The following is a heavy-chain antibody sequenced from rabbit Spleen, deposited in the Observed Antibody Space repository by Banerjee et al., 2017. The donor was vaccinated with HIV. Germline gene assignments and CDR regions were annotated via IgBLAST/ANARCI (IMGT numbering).Heavy chain of an antibody. CDR2: IAGGSSGFT. CDR1: GVSFGISSY. D-gene: IGHD8-1*01. CDR3: ARDTGSSFSSYGMDL. V-gene: IGHV1S40*01. Sequence: QSLEESGGDLVKPGASLTLACTASGVSFGISSYMCWVRQAPGKGLEWISCIAGGSSGFTFSATWAKGRFTISKTSSTTVTLQMTSLTVADTATYFCARDTGSSFSSYGMDLWGQGTLVTVS. J-gene: IGHJ6*01.